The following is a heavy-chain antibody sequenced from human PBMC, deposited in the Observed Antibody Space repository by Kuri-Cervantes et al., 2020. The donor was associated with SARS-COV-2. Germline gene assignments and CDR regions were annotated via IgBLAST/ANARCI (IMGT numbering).Heavy chain of an antibody. V-gene: IGHV3-7*03. Sequence: GGSLRLSCAASGFTFSSYWMSWVRQAPGKGLEWVANIKQDGSEKYYVDSVKGRFTISRDNAKNTLYLQMNSLRAEDTAVYYCATPRGYSYGPFDYWGQGNLVTVSS. J-gene: IGHJ4*02. CDR3: ATPRGYSYGPFDY. CDR1: GFTFSSYW. CDR2: IKQDGSEK. D-gene: IGHD5-18*01.